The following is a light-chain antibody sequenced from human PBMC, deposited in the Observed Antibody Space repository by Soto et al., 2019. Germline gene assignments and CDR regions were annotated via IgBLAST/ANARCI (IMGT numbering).Light chain of an antibody. Sequence: DIQMTQSPSSLSASVGDRVTITCRASQDISRWLAWYQQKPEKAPKSLMYAASSLQSGVPSRFSGSGSGTDFTLTISSLQPEDFATYYCQQYYSYPHTFGQGTNLEIK. CDR2: AAS. CDR1: QDISRW. CDR3: QQYYSYPHT. V-gene: IGKV1D-16*01. J-gene: IGKJ2*01.